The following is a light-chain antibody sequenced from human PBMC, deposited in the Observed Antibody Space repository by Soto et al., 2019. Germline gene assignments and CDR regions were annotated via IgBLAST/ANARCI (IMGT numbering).Light chain of an antibody. CDR3: QQFSSSPYT. CDR2: AAS. Sequence: DIQMTQSPSSLSASVGDRVTITCRASQSISSYLNWYQQKPGKAPKLLIYAASSLQSGVPSRFSGSGSGTDFTLTISSLQPEDFATYYCQQFSSSPYTFGQGTKVDIK. J-gene: IGKJ1*01. V-gene: IGKV1-39*01. CDR1: QSISSY.